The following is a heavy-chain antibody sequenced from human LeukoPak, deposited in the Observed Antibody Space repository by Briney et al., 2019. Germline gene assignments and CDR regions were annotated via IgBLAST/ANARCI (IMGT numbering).Heavy chain of an antibody. Sequence: GGSLRLSCAASGFTVRSNYMSWVRQAPGKGLEWVSVIYSGGSTYYADSVKGRFTISRDNSKNTLYLQMNSLRAEDTAVYYCAKEGRLRSVAGKPLDYWGQGTLVTVSS. CDR1: GFTVRSNY. J-gene: IGHJ4*02. CDR3: AKEGRLRSVAGKPLDY. V-gene: IGHV3-53*05. CDR2: IYSGGST. D-gene: IGHD6-19*01.